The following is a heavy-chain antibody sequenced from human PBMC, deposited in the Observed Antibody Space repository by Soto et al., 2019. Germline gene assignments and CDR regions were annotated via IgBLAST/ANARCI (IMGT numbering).Heavy chain of an antibody. J-gene: IGHJ4*02. CDR2: VTSSPSSM. CDR1: GFTFSGFS. V-gene: IGHV3-21*01. D-gene: IGHD3-22*01. Sequence: GGSLRLSCAASGFTFSGFSMNWVRQAPGKGLEWVSSVTSSPSSMFYADSVKGRFTISRDDTKDSLFLQMNSLRADDTAVYYCAREADFASSGYVLDYWGLGTLVTVSS. CDR3: AREADFASSGYVLDY.